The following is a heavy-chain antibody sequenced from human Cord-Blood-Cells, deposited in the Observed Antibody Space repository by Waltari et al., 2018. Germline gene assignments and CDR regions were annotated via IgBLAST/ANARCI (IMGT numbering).Heavy chain of an antibody. CDR3: ARQGSTSCYTVLGY. CDR2: ISGSGCST. D-gene: IGHD2-2*02. V-gene: IGHV3-23*01. CDR1: GFTLSSYA. J-gene: IGHJ4*02. Sequence: EVQLLESGGGLVQPGGSLRLSCAASGFTLSSYAMSWVRQAQGKGLEWVLAISGSGCSTYYADSVKGRFTNSRDNSKNTRDLQRNGLRAGGAAVYYCARQGSTSCYTVLGYWGQGTRVTVST.